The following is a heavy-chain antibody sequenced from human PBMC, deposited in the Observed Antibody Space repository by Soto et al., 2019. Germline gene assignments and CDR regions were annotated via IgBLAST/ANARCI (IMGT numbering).Heavy chain of an antibody. Sequence: QVQLVQSGAEVKKPGASVKVSCKASGYTFTSYDINWVRQATGQGLEWMGWMNPNSGNTGYAQKFQGRVTMTRNTTTSTADMEVSSLISEDTAVYYCARGGSSGWYNGYYYYYGMDVWGQGTTVTVSS. CDR1: GYTFTSYD. CDR3: ARGGSSGWYNGYYYYYGMDV. V-gene: IGHV1-8*01. D-gene: IGHD6-19*01. J-gene: IGHJ6*02. CDR2: MNPNSGNT.